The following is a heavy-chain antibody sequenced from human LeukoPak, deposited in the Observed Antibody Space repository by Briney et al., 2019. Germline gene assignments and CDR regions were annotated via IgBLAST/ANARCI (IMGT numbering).Heavy chain of an antibody. D-gene: IGHD5-18*01. J-gene: IGHJ5*02. V-gene: IGHV1-2*02. CDR2: INPNSGGT. CDR1: GYTFTSYG. CDR3: ARGGPWVRRGYIYGYDNWFDP. Sequence: ASVKVSCKASGYTFTSYGISWVRQAPGQGLEWMGWINPNSGGTNYAQKFQGRVTMTRDTSISTAYMELSRLRSDDTAVYYCARGGPWVRRGYIYGYDNWFDPWGHGTLVTVSS.